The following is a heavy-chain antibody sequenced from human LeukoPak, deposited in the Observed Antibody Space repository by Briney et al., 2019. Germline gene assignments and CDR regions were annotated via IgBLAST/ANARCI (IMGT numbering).Heavy chain of an antibody. CDR2: MNPNSGNT. J-gene: IGHJ5*02. D-gene: IGHD3-22*01. Sequence: ASVKVSCKASGYTFTSYDINWVRQATGQGLEWMGWMNPNSGNTGYAQKLQGRVTMTTDTSTSTAYMELRSLRSDDTAVYYCAREFYDSSGSETWFDPWGQGTLVTVSS. V-gene: IGHV1-8*02. CDR1: GYTFTSYD. CDR3: AREFYDSSGSETWFDP.